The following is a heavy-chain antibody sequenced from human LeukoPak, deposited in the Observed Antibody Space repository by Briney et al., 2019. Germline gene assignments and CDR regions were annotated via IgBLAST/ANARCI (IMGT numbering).Heavy chain of an antibody. Sequence: GGSLRLSCAASGFTFSSYEMNWVRQAPGKGPEWVSYISSSGSTIYYADSVKGRFTISRDISKNTLYLQMNSLRAEDTAVYYCAKGPKQLLVRRSVWSYMDVWGKGTTVTIS. CDR2: ISSSGSTI. J-gene: IGHJ6*03. CDR1: GFTFSSYE. V-gene: IGHV3-48*03. D-gene: IGHD5/OR15-5a*01. CDR3: AKGPKQLLVRRSVWSYMDV.